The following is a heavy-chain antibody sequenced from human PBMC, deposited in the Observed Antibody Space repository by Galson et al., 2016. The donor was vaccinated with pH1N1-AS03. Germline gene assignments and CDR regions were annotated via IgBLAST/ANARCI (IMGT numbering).Heavy chain of an antibody. CDR2: ISGNGFST. J-gene: IGHJ4*02. D-gene: IGHD4/OR15-4a*01. CDR1: GFTFSSYA. CDR3: ARGPVSYANYWFPPPDY. V-gene: IGHV3-64*01. Sequence: SLRLSCAVGGFTFSSYAMFWVRQAPGKGLEYVSVISGNGFSTYYANSVEDRFTVSRDNSKNTLYLQMGSLRVEDMAVYYCARGPVSYANYWFPPPDYWGQGTLVTVSS.